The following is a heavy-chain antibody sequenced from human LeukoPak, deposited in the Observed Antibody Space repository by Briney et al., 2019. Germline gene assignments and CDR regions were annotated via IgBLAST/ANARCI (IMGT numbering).Heavy chain of an antibody. V-gene: IGHV1-2*02. Sequence: ASVKVSCKASGYTFTGYYMHWVRQAPGQGLEWMGWINPNSGGTNYAQKFQGRVTMTRDTSISTAYMELSRLRSDDTAVYYCAVYDILTGHPGSWGQGTLVTVSS. CDR3: AVYDILTGHPGS. CDR1: GYTFTGYY. CDR2: INPNSGGT. J-gene: IGHJ5*02. D-gene: IGHD3-9*01.